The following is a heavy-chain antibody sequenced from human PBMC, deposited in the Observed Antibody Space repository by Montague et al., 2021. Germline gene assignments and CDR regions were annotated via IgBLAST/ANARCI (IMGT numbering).Heavy chain of an antibody. CDR2: VFYSGAT. Sequence: SETLSLTCSVSGDSINGWYWSWIRQPPGKGLEWIGSVFYSGATNYNPSLKSRATMSADTSKSQVSLKVNSVTAADTAVYYCARQGFYESGGFFIWGLGTLVTVSS. CDR3: ARQGFYESGGFFI. D-gene: IGHD3-22*01. V-gene: IGHV4-59*01. J-gene: IGHJ4*02. CDR1: GDSINGWY.